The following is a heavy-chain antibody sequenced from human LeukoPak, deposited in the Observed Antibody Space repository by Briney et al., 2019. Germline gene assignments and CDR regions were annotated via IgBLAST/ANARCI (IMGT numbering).Heavy chain of an antibody. CDR2: ISSTTSYT. D-gene: IGHD3-10*01. V-gene: IGHV3-11*03. J-gene: IGHJ4*02. CDR3: ARSSYTSGSSYFDY. CDR1: GFTVSNNY. Sequence: PGGSLSLSCAASGFTVSNNYMSWVRQAPGKGLEWLSYISSTTSYTDYADSVKGRFTISRDNAKNSLYLQMNSLRAEDTAVYYCARSSYTSGSSYFDYWGQGTQVTVSA.